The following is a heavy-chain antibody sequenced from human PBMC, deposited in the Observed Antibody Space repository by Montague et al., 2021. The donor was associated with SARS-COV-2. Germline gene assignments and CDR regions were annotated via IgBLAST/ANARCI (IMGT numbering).Heavy chain of an antibody. V-gene: IGHV2-70*11. D-gene: IGHD3-22*01. CDR2: IDWDDDK. CDR3: AQTPYYYDSSGYYYGAFDI. CDR1: GFSLSTSGMC. Sequence: PALVKPTQTLTLTCTFSGFSLSTSGMCVSWIRQPPGKALEWLARIDWDDDKYYSTSLKTRLTISKDTSKNQVVLTMTNMDPVDTATYYCAQTPYYYDSSGYYYGAFDIWGQGTMVTVSS. J-gene: IGHJ3*02.